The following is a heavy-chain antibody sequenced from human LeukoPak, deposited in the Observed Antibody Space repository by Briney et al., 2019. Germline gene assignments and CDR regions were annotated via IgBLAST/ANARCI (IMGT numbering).Heavy chain of an antibody. CDR3: TRDSANYHFAY. V-gene: IGHV3-66*01. CDR1: GFTVKDNF. D-gene: IGHD4/OR15-4a*01. Sequence: GGSLRLSCAASGFTVKDNFMSWVRQAPGKGLEWVSVLYSGGATYYADSVKGRFIISRDNSKNIVFLQMNDLRTEDTAFYYCTRDSANYHFAYWGQGALVTVSS. CDR2: LYSGGAT. J-gene: IGHJ4*02.